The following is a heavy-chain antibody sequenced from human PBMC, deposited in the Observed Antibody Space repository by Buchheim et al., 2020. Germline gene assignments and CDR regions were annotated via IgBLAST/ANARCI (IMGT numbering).Heavy chain of an antibody. CDR2: IWYDGSNK. CDR1: GFTFSSYG. J-gene: IGHJ4*02. CDR3: ARVSDFGSGCDY. D-gene: IGHD1-26*01. Sequence: QVQLVESGGGVVQPGRSLRLSCAASGFTFSSYGMHWVRQAPGKGLEWVAGIWYDGSNKYYADPVKGRFTISRDNSKNTLYLQMNSLRAEDTAVYYCARVSDFGSGCDYWGQGTL. V-gene: IGHV3-33*01.